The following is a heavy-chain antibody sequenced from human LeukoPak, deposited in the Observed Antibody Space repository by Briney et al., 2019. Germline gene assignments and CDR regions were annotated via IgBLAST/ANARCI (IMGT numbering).Heavy chain of an antibody. V-gene: IGHV3-23*01. Sequence: GGSLRLSCAASGFTFSSYAMSWVRQAPGKGLEWVSAISGSGGSTYYADSVKGRFTISRDNSKNTLYLQMNSLRAEDTAVYYCAKDRVGYYGSGSSRFDPWSQGTLVTVSS. CDR1: GFTFSSYA. CDR2: ISGSGGST. D-gene: IGHD3-10*01. CDR3: AKDRVGYYGSGSSRFDP. J-gene: IGHJ5*02.